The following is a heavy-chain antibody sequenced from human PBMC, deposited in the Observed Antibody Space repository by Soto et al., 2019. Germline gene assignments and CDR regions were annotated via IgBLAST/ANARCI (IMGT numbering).Heavy chain of an antibody. J-gene: IGHJ5*02. CDR3: ARVVVVPAGAADRASWFDP. V-gene: IGHV5-51*01. Sequence: GESLKISCKGSGYSFTSYWIGWVRQMPGKGLEWMGIIYPGDSDTRYSPSFQGQVTISADKSISTAYLQWSSLKASDTAMYYCARVVVVPAGAADRASWFDPWGQGTLVTVSS. CDR1: GYSFTSYW. CDR2: IYPGDSDT. D-gene: IGHD2-2*01.